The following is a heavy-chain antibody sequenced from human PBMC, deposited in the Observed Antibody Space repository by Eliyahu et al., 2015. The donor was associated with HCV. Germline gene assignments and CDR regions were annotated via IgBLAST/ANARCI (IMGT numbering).Heavy chain of an antibody. CDR1: GFTFSSYW. Sequence: EVQLVESGGGLVQXGGSLXLXXXASGFTFSSYWMAWVRQAPGKGLEWVANIKPDGSAKYYVDFVKGRFTISRDNAKNSLYLQMNSLRAEDTAVYYCAANWESGYWGQGTLVTVSS. CDR3: AANWESGY. V-gene: IGHV3-7*01. D-gene: IGHD7-27*01. CDR2: IKPDGSAK. J-gene: IGHJ4*02.